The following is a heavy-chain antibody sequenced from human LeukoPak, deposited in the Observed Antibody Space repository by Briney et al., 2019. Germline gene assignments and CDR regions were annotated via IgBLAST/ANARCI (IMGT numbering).Heavy chain of an antibody. CDR2: MNPNSGNT. V-gene: IGHV1-8*01. Sequence: ASVKVSCKASGYTFTGYDINWVRQATGQGLEWMGWMNPNSGNTGYAQNFQGRVTITRNTSISTAYMELSSLRSEDTAVYYCARRRIVGTTRTNAFDIWGQGTMVTVSS. D-gene: IGHD1-26*01. CDR1: GYTFTGYD. J-gene: IGHJ3*02. CDR3: ARRRIVGTTRTNAFDI.